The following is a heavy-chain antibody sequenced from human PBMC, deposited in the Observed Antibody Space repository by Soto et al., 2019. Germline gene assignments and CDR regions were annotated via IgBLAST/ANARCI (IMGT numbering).Heavy chain of an antibody. V-gene: IGHV1-69*12. Sequence: QVQLVQSGAEVKKPGSSVKVSCKASGGTFSSYAISWVRQAPGQGLEWMGGIIPIFGTANYAQNFQGRVTITADQSRSTAYLARSRLRSEDTDVCYCACYGSGSFWVGMDVWGQGTTVTVCS. CDR1: GGTFSSYA. D-gene: IGHD3-10*01. CDR2: IIPIFGTA. J-gene: IGHJ6*02. CDR3: ACYGSGSFWVGMDV.